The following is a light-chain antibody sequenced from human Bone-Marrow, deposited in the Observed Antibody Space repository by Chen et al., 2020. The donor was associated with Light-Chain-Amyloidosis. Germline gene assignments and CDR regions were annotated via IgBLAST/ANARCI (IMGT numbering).Light chain of an antibody. CDR1: QSISSY. CDR2: AAS. V-gene: IGKV1-39*01. CDR3: QLSYSTPLT. J-gene: IGKJ4*01. Sequence: DIQMTQSPSSLSASVGDRVTITCRASQSISSYLNWYQQKPGKAPKLLIYAASSLQSGVPSRFSGSGSGTDFTLTSSSLQPVYFATYDGQLSYSTPLTFCGGTKVEIK.